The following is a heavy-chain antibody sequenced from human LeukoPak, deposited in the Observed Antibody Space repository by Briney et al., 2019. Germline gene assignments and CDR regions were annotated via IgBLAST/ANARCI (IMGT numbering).Heavy chain of an antibody. CDR2: INHRGST. Sequence: GSLRLSCAASGFTFSNAWMSWVRQPPGKGLEWIGEINHRGSTNYNPSLKSRVTISVDTSKNQFSLKLSSVTAADTAVYYCARRNDYGDYGQPLDYWGQGTLVTVSS. CDR3: ARRNDYGDYGQPLDY. V-gene: IGHV4-34*01. CDR1: GFTFSNAW. D-gene: IGHD4-17*01. J-gene: IGHJ4*02.